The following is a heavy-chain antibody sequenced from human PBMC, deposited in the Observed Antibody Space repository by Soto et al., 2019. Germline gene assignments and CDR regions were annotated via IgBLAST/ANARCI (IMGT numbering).Heavy chain of an antibody. D-gene: IGHD1-26*01. J-gene: IGHJ4*02. CDR1: GYTFTSYD. CDR2: INPDSGGT. Sequence: ASVKVSCKASGYTFTSYDIDWVRQATGQGLEWMGWINPDSGGTDYAQNFQGRVTMTRDTSINTAYMELSRLRSDDTAVYYCATQRSDWDLSFDDWGQGTLVTVSS. V-gene: IGHV1-2*02. CDR3: ATQRSDWDLSFDD.